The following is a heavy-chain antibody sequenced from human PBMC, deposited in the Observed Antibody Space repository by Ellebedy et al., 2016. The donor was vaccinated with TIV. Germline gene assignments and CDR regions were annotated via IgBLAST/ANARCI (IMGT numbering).Heavy chain of an antibody. CDR2: IKQDGSEK. D-gene: IGHD6-19*01. CDR1: GFSFTSYW. J-gene: IGHJ4*02. Sequence: GESLKISCAVTGFSFTSYWMSWVRQAPGKGLEWVANIKQDGSEKYYVDSVEGRFAISRDNAKNSMYLQMNSLRDEDTAAYYCARDQWLGRAYYFDYWGQGTLLTVSS. V-gene: IGHV3-7*01. CDR3: ARDQWLGRAYYFDY.